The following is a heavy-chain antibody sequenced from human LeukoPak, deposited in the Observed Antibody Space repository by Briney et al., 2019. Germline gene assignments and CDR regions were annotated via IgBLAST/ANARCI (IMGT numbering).Heavy chain of an antibody. J-gene: IGHJ6*02. Sequence: SVKVSCKASGGAFSSYAISWVRQAPGQGLEWMGGIIPIFGTANYAQKFQGRVTITADESTSTAYMELSSLRSEDTAVYYCARVTPGIAAAGNRYYYYYGMDVWGQGTTVTVSS. V-gene: IGHV1-69*13. CDR2: IIPIFGTA. D-gene: IGHD6-13*01. CDR3: ARVTPGIAAAGNRYYYYYGMDV. CDR1: GGAFSSYA.